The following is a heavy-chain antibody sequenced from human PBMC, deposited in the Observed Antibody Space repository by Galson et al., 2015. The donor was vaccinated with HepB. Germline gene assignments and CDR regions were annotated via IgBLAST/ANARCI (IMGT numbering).Heavy chain of an antibody. CDR1: AFTFRSYA. V-gene: IGHV3-23*01. Sequence: SLRLSCAASAFTFRSYAMSWVRQAPGEGLGWVSAISGSGGRTYYAESVKGRFTISRDNSKNTLYLQMNSLRAEDTAVYYCAKGLIVRGQGTLVTVSS. CDR3: AKGLIV. CDR2: ISGSGGRT. J-gene: IGHJ4*02. D-gene: IGHD3-16*02.